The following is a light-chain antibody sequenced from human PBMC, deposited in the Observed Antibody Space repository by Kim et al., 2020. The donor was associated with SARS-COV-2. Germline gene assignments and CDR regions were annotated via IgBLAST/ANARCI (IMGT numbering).Light chain of an antibody. CDR1: HSNNWTNY. CDR2: RNS. Sequence: GQRVSIHSYGTHSNNWTNYVYGYQQLPGTAPKLLISRNSQRPSGVPDRFSGSRSDTAASLAISGLRSDDEGDYYCAAWDDSLCGWVFGRGNKLTVL. V-gene: IGLV1-47*01. J-gene: IGLJ3*02. CDR3: AAWDDSLCGWV.